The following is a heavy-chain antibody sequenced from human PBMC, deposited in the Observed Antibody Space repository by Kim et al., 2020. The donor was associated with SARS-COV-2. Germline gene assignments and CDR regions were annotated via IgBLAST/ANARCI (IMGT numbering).Heavy chain of an antibody. CDR3: AGEGGFSGRTQDGMDV. D-gene: IGHD3-10*01. V-gene: IGHV1-3*01. J-gene: IGHJ6*02. Sequence: RFQDRITITRDTSASSAYMELSSLRSEDTAVYYCAGEGGFSGRTQDGMDVWGQGTTVTVSS.